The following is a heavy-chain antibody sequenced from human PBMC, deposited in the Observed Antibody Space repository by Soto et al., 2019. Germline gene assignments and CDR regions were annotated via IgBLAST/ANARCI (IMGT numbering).Heavy chain of an antibody. CDR2: ISTGGGST. V-gene: IGHV3-23*01. D-gene: IGHD3-22*01. CDR3: AKRYYYDSSGYHDY. Sequence: GGSLRLSCAASGFTFSSYAMSWVRQAPGKGLEWVSTISTGGGSTYYADSVKGRFTISRDNSKNTLYLQMNSLRAEDTAVYYCAKRYYYDSSGYHDYWGQGTLVTSPQ. J-gene: IGHJ4*02. CDR1: GFTFSSYA.